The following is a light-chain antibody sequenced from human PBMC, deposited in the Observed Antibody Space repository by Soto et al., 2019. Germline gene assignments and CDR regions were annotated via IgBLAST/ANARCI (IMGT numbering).Light chain of an antibody. Sequence: DIQRTQSPSTRSASIGDRVAISCRASESISSCVAWYQQKPGKAPKLLLSDASSLQSGVPSRFSGSASGTELPLTISSLHPDDFATYHCQQYNNYTITFGQGPRLENK. CDR2: DAS. CDR1: ESISSC. V-gene: IGKV1-5*01. J-gene: IGKJ5*01. CDR3: QQYNNYTIT.